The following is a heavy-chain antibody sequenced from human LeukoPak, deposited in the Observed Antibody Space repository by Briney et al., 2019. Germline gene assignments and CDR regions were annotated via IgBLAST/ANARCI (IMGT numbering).Heavy chain of an antibody. Sequence: ASVKVSCKASGYTFTSYYMHWVRQAPGQGLEWMGIINPSGGSTSYAQKFQGRVTMTRDTSTSTVCMELSSLRSEDTAVYYCARAPTPHYDILTGYYSDYWGQGTLVTVSS. D-gene: IGHD3-9*01. CDR1: GYTFTSYY. V-gene: IGHV1-46*01. CDR2: INPSGGST. J-gene: IGHJ4*02. CDR3: ARAPTPHYDILTGYYSDY.